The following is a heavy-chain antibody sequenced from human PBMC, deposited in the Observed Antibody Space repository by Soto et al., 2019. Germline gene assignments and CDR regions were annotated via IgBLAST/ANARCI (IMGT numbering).Heavy chain of an antibody. CDR3: AREVYCSSTSCNIDYYYYMEV. CDR2: IWYDGSNK. Sequence: PGGSLRLSCAASGVTFSSYGMHWVRQAPGKGLEWVAVIWYDGSNKYYADSVKGRFTISRDNSKNTLYLQMNSLRAEDTAVYYCAREVYCSSTSCNIDYYYYMEVWGKGTPVTVSS. CDR1: GVTFSSYG. D-gene: IGHD2-2*01. V-gene: IGHV3-33*01. J-gene: IGHJ6*03.